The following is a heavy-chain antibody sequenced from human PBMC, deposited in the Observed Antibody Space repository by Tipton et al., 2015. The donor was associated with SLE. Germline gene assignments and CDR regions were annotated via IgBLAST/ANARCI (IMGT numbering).Heavy chain of an antibody. CDR1: GGSSSSGAYY. CDR2: IYPGGTS. CDR3: ARARNPFFSDGSGPHFDS. D-gene: IGHD3-22*01. V-gene: IGHV4-61*02. J-gene: IGHJ4*02. Sequence: TLSLTCTVAGGSSSSGAYYWGWIRQPAGKGLEWIGRIYPGGTSNYNPSLDSRVSLSIDTSKNRFSLKLSSVTAADTAVYFCARARNPFFSDGSGPHFDSWGQGTLVTVSS.